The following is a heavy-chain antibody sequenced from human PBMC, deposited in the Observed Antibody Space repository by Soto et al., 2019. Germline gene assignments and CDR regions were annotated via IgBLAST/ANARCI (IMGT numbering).Heavy chain of an antibody. CDR1: GFTFSSYA. CDR3: ARDSSGYYPYGILYYFDY. J-gene: IGHJ4*02. D-gene: IGHD3-22*01. Sequence: HPGGSLRLSCAASGFTFSSYAMHWVRQAPGKGLEWVAVISYDGSNKYYADSVKGRFTISRDNSKNTLYLQMNSLRAEDTAVYYCARDSSGYYPYGILYYFDYWGQGTLVTVSS. CDR2: ISYDGSNK. V-gene: IGHV3-30-3*01.